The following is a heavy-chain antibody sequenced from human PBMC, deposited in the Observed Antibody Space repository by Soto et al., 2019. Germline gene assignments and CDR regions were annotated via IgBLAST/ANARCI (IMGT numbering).Heavy chain of an antibody. D-gene: IGHD3-9*01. Sequence: SVKVSCKASGGTFSSYAISWVRQAPGQGLEWMGGIIPIFGTANYAQKFQGRVTITADESTSTAYMELSSLRSEDTAAYYCARGALFYDILTNYFDYWGQGTLVTVSS. V-gene: IGHV1-69*13. CDR3: ARGALFYDILTNYFDY. CDR1: GGTFSSYA. J-gene: IGHJ4*02. CDR2: IIPIFGTA.